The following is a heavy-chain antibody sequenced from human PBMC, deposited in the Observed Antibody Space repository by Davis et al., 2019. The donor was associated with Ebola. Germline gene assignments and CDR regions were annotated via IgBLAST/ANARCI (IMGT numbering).Heavy chain of an antibody. Sequence: ASVKVSCKASGYTFTGYYMHWVRQAPGQGLGWMGWINPNSGGTNYAQKFQGWVTMTRDTSISTAYLELSRLSSDDTAVYYCARGGGSSKRTMGYWGQGTLVTVSS. CDR2: INPNSGGT. CDR1: GYTFTGYY. CDR3: ARGGGSSKRTMGY. J-gene: IGHJ4*02. D-gene: IGHD1-26*01. V-gene: IGHV1-2*04.